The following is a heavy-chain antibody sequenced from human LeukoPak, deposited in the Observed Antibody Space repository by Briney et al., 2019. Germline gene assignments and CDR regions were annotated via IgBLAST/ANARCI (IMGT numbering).Heavy chain of an antibody. D-gene: IGHD6-6*01. J-gene: IGHJ4*02. CDR1: GFAFSIYG. CDR3: ATLDIAARPYYFDY. V-gene: IGHV3-30*02. CDR2: IRFDGSNK. Sequence: GGSLRLSCAASGFAFSIYGMHWVRQAPGKGLEWVAFIRFDGSNKYYADSVKGRFTISRDNSKNTLYLQMNSLRAEDTAVYYRATLDIAARPYYFDYWGQGTLVTVSS.